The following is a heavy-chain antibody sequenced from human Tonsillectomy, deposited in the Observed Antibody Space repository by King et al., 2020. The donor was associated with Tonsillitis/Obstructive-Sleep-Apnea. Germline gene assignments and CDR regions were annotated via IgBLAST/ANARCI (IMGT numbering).Heavy chain of an antibody. CDR3: ARVRSYDLWSGYYDI. J-gene: IGHJ3*02. V-gene: IGHV3-20*01. CDR1: GFTFEDYC. CDR2: INWNGGST. D-gene: IGHD3-3*01. Sequence: DVQLVESGGGVVRPGGSLRLSCAASGFTFEDYCMSWVRQAPGKGLEGGSGINWNGGSTDYADSVKGRFTISRDNGKNSLYVQMSSLRAEDTALYHCARVRSYDLWSGYYDIWGPGTLVTVSS.